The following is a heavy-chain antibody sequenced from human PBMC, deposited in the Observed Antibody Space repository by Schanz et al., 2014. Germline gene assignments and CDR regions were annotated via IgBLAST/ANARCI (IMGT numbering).Heavy chain of an antibody. V-gene: IGHV1-18*01. CDR1: GYTFTSYG. J-gene: IGHJ5*02. CDR2: ISPYNGNT. CDR3: AREVGLYDRRWFDP. Sequence: QVQLVQSGAEVKKPGASVKVSCKASGYTFTSYGISWVRQAPGQGLEWMGWISPYNGNTNYAQKFQGRVTMTRNTSMSTAYIELHILTSEDTAVYYCAREVGLYDRRWFDPWGQGTLVTVSS. D-gene: IGHD3-22*01.